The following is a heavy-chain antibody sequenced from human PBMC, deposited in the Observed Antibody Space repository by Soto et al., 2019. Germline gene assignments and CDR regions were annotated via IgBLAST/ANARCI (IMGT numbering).Heavy chain of an antibody. J-gene: IGHJ4*02. CDR1: GFTFSSYA. Sequence: GGSLRLSCAASGFTFSSYAMSWVRQAPGKGLEWVSAISGSGGSTYYADSVKGRFTISRDNSKNIMYLQMTSLKVEDTATYFCAKDLRPDGRYDLHYWGQGTQVTVSS. CDR2: ISGSGGST. V-gene: IGHV3-23*01. CDR3: AKDLRPDGRYDLHY. D-gene: IGHD1-1*01.